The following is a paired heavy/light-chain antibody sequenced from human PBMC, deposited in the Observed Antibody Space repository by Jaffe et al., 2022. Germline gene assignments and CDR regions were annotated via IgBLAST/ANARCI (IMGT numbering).Heavy chain of an antibody. CDR2: ITGSGATT. CDR1: GFTFSDYA. J-gene: IGHJ3*02. V-gene: IGHV3-23*01. Sequence: EVQLLQSGGGLVQPGGSLRLSCAASGFTFSDYAMSWVRQAPGKGLEWVSTITGSGATTYYTDSVKGRFTISRDNTNNTLHLQMSSLRAEDTALYSCVKDREGSGGWYGFDTWGQGKVVTVST. CDR3: VKDREGSGGWYGFDT. D-gene: IGHD6-13*01.
Light chain of an antibody. CDR3: LTWDDSLSGWV. J-gene: IGLJ3*02. CDR1: SSNIGSNY. Sequence: QSVLTQPPSASGTPGQRVTISCSGSSSNIGSNYVYWYQQFPGTAPKLLIYRNNQRPSGVPDRFSGSKSGPSASLAISGPQSEDEADYYCLTWDDSLSGWVFGGGTKLTVL. V-gene: IGLV1-47*01. CDR2: RNN.